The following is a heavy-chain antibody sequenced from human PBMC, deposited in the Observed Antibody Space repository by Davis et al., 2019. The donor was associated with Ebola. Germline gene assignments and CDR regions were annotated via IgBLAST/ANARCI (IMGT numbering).Heavy chain of an antibody. CDR2: IYHSGST. J-gene: IGHJ4*02. CDR3: ARGQQLDPFDY. CDR1: GFTFSSYE. Sequence: ESLKISCAASGFTFSSYEMNWVRQAPGKGLEWIGEIYHSGSTNYNPSLKSRVTISVDKSKNQFSLKLSSVTAADTAVYYCARGQQLDPFDYWGQGTLVTVSS. V-gene: IGHV4-34*01. D-gene: IGHD6-13*01.